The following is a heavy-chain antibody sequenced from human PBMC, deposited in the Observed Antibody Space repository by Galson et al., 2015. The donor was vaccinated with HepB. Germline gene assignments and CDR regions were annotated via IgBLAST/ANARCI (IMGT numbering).Heavy chain of an antibody. J-gene: IGHJ3*01. CDR2: IYNGGST. V-gene: IGHV3-53*01. Sequence: SLRLSCAASGFAVSSNRMSWVRQAPGKGLEWVSVIYNGGSTSYADSVKGRFTISRDNSKNTLYLQMNSLRAEDTAVYYCVRGSGAQTSAPIHWGQGTMVTVSS. CDR1: GFAVSSNR. D-gene: IGHD7-27*01. CDR3: VRGSGAQTSAPIH.